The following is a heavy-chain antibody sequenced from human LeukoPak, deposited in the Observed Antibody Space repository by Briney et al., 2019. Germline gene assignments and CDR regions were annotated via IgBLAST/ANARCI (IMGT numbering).Heavy chain of an antibody. CDR2: IYHSGST. Sequence: SETLSLTCAVSGGSISSGGYSWSWIRQPPGKGLEWIGYIYHSGSTYYDPSLKSRVTISVDRSKNQFSLKLSSVTAADTAVYYCARELAVDTGWFDPWGQGTLVTVSS. CDR3: ARELAVDTGWFDP. CDR1: GGSISSGGYS. J-gene: IGHJ5*02. V-gene: IGHV4-30-2*01. D-gene: IGHD5-18*01.